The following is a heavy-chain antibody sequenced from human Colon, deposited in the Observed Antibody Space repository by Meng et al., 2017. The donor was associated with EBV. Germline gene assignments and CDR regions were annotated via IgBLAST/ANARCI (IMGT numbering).Heavy chain of an antibody. Sequence: QLQLQESGPGLVTPSEPLSLTCTVSGDSVSSPNYYWDWIRQSPGKGLEWIGSIYYRGNTDYSPSLRSRVFMSTDASKNQFSLMLSSVTAADTAVYYCARRITVAGSHHGLFDFWGQGTLVTVSS. CDR1: GDSVSSPNYY. V-gene: IGHV4-39*07. D-gene: IGHD6-19*01. CDR2: IYYRGNT. J-gene: IGHJ4*02. CDR3: ARRITVAGSHHGLFDF.